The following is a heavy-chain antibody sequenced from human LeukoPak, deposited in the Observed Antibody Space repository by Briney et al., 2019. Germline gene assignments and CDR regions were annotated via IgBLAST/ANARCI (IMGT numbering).Heavy chain of an antibody. D-gene: IGHD2-2*01. V-gene: IGHV3-33*01. Sequence: GGSLRLSCAASGFTFSSYGMHWVRQAPGKGLEWVAVIWFDGSKKNYADSVKGRFTISRDNSKNTLYLQMNSLRAEDTAVYYCARERAAAMEYYYMDVWGKGTTVTVSS. CDR2: IWFDGSKK. J-gene: IGHJ6*03. CDR3: ARERAAAMEYYYMDV. CDR1: GFTFSSYG.